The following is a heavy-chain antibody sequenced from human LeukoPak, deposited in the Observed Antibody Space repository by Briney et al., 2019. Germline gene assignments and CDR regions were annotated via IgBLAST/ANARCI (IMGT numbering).Heavy chain of an antibody. D-gene: IGHD1-7*01. CDR1: GGSATYYV. CDR2: IIPTFGSP. J-gene: IGHJ4*02. V-gene: IGHV1-69*06. Sequence: SVKLSCKVSGGSATYYVFSWLRQAPEQGLEWMGGIIPTFGSPNYAQTFQGRLTITADISTNTAYMELSNLRSEDTAVYYCAAGAVDNWNSGKLIDCWGQGTLVTVSS. CDR3: AAGAVDNWNSGKLIDC.